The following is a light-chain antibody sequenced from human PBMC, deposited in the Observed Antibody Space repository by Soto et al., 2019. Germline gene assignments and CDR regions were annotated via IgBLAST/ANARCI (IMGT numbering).Light chain of an antibody. V-gene: IGLV1-40*01. CDR3: QSYDSSLSGYV. Sequence: QSVLTQPPSVSGAPGQRVTISCTGSSSNIGAGYDVHWYQQPPGTAPKLLMYGNSNRPSGVPDRFSGSKSGTSASLVISGLQAEDEAEYYCQSYDSSLSGYVFGTGTKLTVL. J-gene: IGLJ1*01. CDR2: GNS. CDR1: SSNIGAGYD.